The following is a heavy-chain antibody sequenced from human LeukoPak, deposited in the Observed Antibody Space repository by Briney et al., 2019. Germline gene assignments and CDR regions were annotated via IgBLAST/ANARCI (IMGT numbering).Heavy chain of an antibody. V-gene: IGHV4-59*01. D-gene: IGHD2-15*01. Sequence: SETLSLTCTVSGGSISSYYWNWIRQPPGKGLEWIGYIYCSGSTNYYPSLESRVSISVNTSKNQFSLKLSSVTAAGTAVYYGARCARRSGCNSIFYFDYWGQGTLVTVSS. CDR2: IYCSGST. J-gene: IGHJ4*02. CDR3: ARCARRSGCNSIFYFDY. CDR1: GGSISSYY.